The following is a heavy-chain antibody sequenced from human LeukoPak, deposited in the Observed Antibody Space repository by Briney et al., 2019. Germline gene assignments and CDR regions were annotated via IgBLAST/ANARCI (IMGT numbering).Heavy chain of an antibody. CDR2: INHSGST. Sequence: SETLSLTCAVYGGSFSGYYWSWIRQPPGKGLEWIGEINHSGSTSYNPSLKSRVTLSVDTSKNQFSLKLSSVTAADTAVYYCARGGYCSSTSCSYYYYYYMDVWGKGTTVTVSS. CDR3: ARGGYCSSTSCSYYYYYYMDV. D-gene: IGHD2-2*01. CDR1: GGSFSGYY. J-gene: IGHJ6*03. V-gene: IGHV4-34*01.